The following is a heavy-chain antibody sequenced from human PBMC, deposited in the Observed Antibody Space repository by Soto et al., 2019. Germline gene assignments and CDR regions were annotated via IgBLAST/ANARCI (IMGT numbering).Heavy chain of an antibody. CDR2: IYWDDDK. Sequence: QITLNESGPTQVKPRQTLTLTCTFSGFSLTTSGVGGGWIRQSPGKAPEWLALIYWDDDKRYSPSLKSRLTITKDPSKNQVVLTMADLDPADTATYYCAHRVLRTVFGLVTTTAIYFDFWGQGTPVAVSS. D-gene: IGHD3-3*01. CDR1: GFSLTTSGVG. V-gene: IGHV2-5*02. J-gene: IGHJ4*02. CDR3: AHRVLRTVFGLVTTTAIYFDF.